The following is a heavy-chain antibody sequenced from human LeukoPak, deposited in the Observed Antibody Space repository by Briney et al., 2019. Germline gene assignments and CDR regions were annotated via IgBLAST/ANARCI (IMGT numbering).Heavy chain of an antibody. CDR3: ERGGDYYDSSAAGFDY. D-gene: IGHD3-22*01. CDR2: INPNSGGT. V-gene: IGHV1-2*02. Sequence: ASVKVSCKASGYTFTGYYMHWVRQAPGQGLEWMGWINPNSGGTNYAQKFQGRVTMTRDTSISTAYMELSRLRSDDTAVYYCERGGDYYDSSAAGFDYWGQGTLVTVSS. CDR1: GYTFTGYY. J-gene: IGHJ4*02.